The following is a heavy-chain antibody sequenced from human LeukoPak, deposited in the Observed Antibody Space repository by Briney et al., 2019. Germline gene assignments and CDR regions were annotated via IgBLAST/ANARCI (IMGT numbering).Heavy chain of an antibody. Sequence: GGSLRLSCAASGFTVSSNYMSWVRQAPGKGLEWVSAISGSGGSTYYADSVKGRFTISRDNSKNTLYLQMNSLRAEDTAVYYCAKDWRRGYSYGPRAYWGQGTLVTVSS. CDR2: ISGSGGST. V-gene: IGHV3-23*01. CDR3: AKDWRRGYSYGPRAY. CDR1: GFTVSSNY. J-gene: IGHJ4*02. D-gene: IGHD5-18*01.